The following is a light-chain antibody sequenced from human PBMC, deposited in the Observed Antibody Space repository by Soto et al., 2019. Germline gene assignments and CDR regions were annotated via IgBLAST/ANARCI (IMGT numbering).Light chain of an antibody. CDR1: QSISVW. Sequence: DIQMTQSPSTLSASVGDRVTITCRASQSISVWLAWYQQKAGKAPNLLIYKASRLESGVPSRFSGSGSETEFTLTISGLQPGDSATYYCQQYNSYSPTFGPGPKVEVK. V-gene: IGKV1-5*03. CDR3: QQYNSYSPT. CDR2: KAS. J-gene: IGKJ1*01.